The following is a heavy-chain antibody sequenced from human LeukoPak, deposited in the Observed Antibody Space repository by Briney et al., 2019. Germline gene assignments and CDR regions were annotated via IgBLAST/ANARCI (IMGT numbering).Heavy chain of an antibody. J-gene: IGHJ4*02. CDR2: IYYSGST. CDR3: ARGRSWSFDY. D-gene: IGHD6-13*01. V-gene: IGHV4-30-4*01. CDR1: GGSISSGDYY. Sequence: SETLSLTCTVSGGSISSGDYYWSWIRRPPGKGLEWIGYIYYSGSTYYNPSLKSRVTISVDTSKNQFSLKLSSVTAADTAVYYCARGRSWSFDYWGQGTLVTVSS.